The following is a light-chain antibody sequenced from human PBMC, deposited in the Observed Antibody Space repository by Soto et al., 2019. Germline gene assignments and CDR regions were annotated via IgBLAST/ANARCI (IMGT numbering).Light chain of an antibody. CDR2: GAS. CDR1: QSVSSSY. V-gene: IGKV3-20*01. CDR3: QQYGSSRWT. Sequence: EIVLTQSPGTRSLSPGERATLACRASQSVSSSYLAWYQQNRGQAPRHLIYGASSRAPGIPDRFGGSGSGTDFTLTISRLEPGDFAVYYCQQYGSSRWTFGQGTKVEIK. J-gene: IGKJ1*01.